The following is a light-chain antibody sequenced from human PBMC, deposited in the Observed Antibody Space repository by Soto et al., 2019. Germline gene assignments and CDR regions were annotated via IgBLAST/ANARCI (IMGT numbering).Light chain of an antibody. CDR3: AAYTTSSTLG. CDR2: DVS. V-gene: IGLV2-14*03. CDR1: SADVGAFDY. Sequence: QSAPTQPASVSGSPGQSLTISCAGPSADVGAFDYVAWYQHPPGKVPKLMLYDVSDRPSGGSTRFSVSKSANMASLTISGRQPDDEADYYCAAYTTSSTLGFGGGTKRTV. J-gene: IGLJ3*02.